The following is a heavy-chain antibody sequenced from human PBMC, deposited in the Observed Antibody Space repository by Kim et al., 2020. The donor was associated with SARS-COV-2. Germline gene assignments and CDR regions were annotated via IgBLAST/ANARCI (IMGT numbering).Heavy chain of an antibody. CDR3: ARVGIVATITS. CDR1: GFTFRNHA. D-gene: IGHD5-12*01. J-gene: IGHJ1*01. CDR2: ISGSGVNT. V-gene: IGHV3-23*01. Sequence: GGSLRLSCAASGFTFRNHAMNWVRQAPGKVLEWVSGISGSGVNTYYAYSVKGRFTISRDNSNNTLYLQMSSLRGEDTALYFCARVGIVATITSRGQGTPV.